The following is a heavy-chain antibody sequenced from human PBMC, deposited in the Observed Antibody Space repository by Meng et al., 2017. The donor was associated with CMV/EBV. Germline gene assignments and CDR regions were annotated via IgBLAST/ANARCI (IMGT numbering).Heavy chain of an antibody. CDR3: ARVGYSGSYYDDAFDI. CDR2: INWNGGST. Sequence: GESLKISCAASGFTFDDYGMSWVRQAPGKGLEWVSGINWNGGSTGYADSVKGRFTISRDNAKNSLYLQMNSLRAEDTALYHCARVGYSGSYYDDAFDIRGQGTMVTVSS. CDR1: GFTFDDYG. V-gene: IGHV3-20*01. D-gene: IGHD1-26*01. J-gene: IGHJ3*02.